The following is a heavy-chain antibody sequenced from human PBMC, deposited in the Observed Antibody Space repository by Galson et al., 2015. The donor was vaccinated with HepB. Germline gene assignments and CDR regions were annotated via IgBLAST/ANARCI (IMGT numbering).Heavy chain of an antibody. CDR3: ATRSSHDAFDI. CDR2: INPNSGGT. CDR1: GGTFSSYA. D-gene: IGHD1-26*01. Sequence: SVKVSCKASGGTFSSYAINWVRQAPGQGLEWMGWINPNSGGTNYAQKFQGRVTMTRDTSISTAYMELSRLRSDDTAVYYCATRSSHDAFDIWGQGTMVTVSS. J-gene: IGHJ3*02. V-gene: IGHV1-2*02.